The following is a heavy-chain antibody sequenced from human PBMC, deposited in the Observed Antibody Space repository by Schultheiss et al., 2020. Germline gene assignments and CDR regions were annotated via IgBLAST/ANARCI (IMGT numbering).Heavy chain of an antibody. Sequence: SETLSLTCTVSGGSISSSSYYWGWIRQPPGKGLEWIGSIYYSGSTYYNPSLKSRVTISVDTSKNQFSLKLSSVTAADTAVYYCARIAVGYYDSSGYPRLYYYYYMDVWGKGTTVTVSS. D-gene: IGHD3-22*01. V-gene: IGHV4-39*01. J-gene: IGHJ6*03. CDR3: ARIAVGYYDSSGYPRLYYYYYMDV. CDR2: IYYSGST. CDR1: GGSISSSSYY.